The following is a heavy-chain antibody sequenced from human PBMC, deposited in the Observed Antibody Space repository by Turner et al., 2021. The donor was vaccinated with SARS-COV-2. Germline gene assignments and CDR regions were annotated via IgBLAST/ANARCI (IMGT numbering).Heavy chain of an antibody. Sequence: EVQLVESGGGLVQPWGSLRLSCAASGFTFSSYWMHWVRQAPGKGLVWVSRINSDGSSTTYADSVKGRFTISRDNAKNTLYLQMNSLRAEDTAVYYCAREGLRAVPDFDLWGRGTLVTVSS. CDR1: GFTFSSYW. CDR2: INSDGSST. V-gene: IGHV3-74*01. J-gene: IGHJ2*01. CDR3: AREGLRAVPDFDL. D-gene: IGHD6-19*01.